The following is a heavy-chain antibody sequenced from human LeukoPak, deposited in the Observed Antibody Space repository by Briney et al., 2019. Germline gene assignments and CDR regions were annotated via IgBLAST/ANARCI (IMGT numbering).Heavy chain of an antibody. D-gene: IGHD3-10*01. Sequence: GGSLRLSCAASGFTFSDYYMSWIRQAPGKGLEWVSYISSSSSYTNYADSVKGRFTISRANAKNSLYLQMNSLRAEDTAVYYCARDPDGSGSYYDYWGQGTLVTVSS. CDR3: ARDPDGSGSYYDY. J-gene: IGHJ4*02. CDR2: ISSSSSYT. CDR1: GFTFSDYY. V-gene: IGHV3-11*06.